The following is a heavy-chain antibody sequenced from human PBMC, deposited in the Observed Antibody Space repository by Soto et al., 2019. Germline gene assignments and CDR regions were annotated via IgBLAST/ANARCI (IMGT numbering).Heavy chain of an antibody. V-gene: IGHV1-18*01. J-gene: IGHJ6*03. CDR1: GYTFSSYG. CDR2: LSGYKANT. CDR3: AKADSNYAGRFSYYSMDV. D-gene: IGHD4-4*01. Sequence: QAQLVQSATEVKEPGASVKVSCKASGYTFSSYGITWVRQAPGQGPEWLGWLSGYKANTHYPQQFQGKVTLTTDTSTSTAYTELRTLRSDDTAVYYCAKADSNYAGRFSYYSMDVWGNGTLVTVSS.